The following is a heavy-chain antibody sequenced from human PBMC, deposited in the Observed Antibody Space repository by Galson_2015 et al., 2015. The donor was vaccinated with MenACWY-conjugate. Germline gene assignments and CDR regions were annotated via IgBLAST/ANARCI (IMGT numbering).Heavy chain of an antibody. Sequence: SVKVSCKASGYTFSTYGINWVRQAPGQGLEWLGWISAYNGHTHYAEHLQGGPTMTMETSTSTAYMELRSLRSDDTAVYFCARETLGSGWYFFDFWGQGTPVTVSS. CDR3: ARETLGSGWYFFDF. CDR1: GYTFSTYG. V-gene: IGHV1-18*01. J-gene: IGHJ4*02. D-gene: IGHD6-19*01. CDR2: ISAYNGHT.